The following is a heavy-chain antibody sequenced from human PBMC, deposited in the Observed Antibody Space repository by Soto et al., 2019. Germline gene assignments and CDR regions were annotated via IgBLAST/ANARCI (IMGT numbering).Heavy chain of an antibody. J-gene: IGHJ4*02. CDR2: IYYSGST. V-gene: IGHV4-30-4*01. CDR1: GGSIRSGDYY. CDR3: ARSLRRGPPVDY. Sequence: QVQLQESGPGLVKPSQTLSLTCTVSGGSIRSGDYYWSWIRQPPGKGLESIGYIYYSGSTYYNPSLKGRVTISVDSSKNQFSLKLSSVTAADTAVDYCARSLRRGPPVDYWGQCTLVTVSS. D-gene: IGHD3-10*01.